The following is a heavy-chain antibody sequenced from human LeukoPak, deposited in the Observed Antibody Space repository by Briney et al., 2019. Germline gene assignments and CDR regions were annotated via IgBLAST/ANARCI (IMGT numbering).Heavy chain of an antibody. V-gene: IGHV1-58*02. Sequence: SVKVSCKASGFTFTSSAMQRVRQARGQRLEWIGWIVVGSGNTNYAQKFQERVTITRDMSTSTAHMELSSLRSEDTAVYYCAADDYAQDDAFDIWGQGTMVTVSS. D-gene: IGHD4-17*01. CDR1: GFTFTSSA. CDR2: IVVGSGNT. J-gene: IGHJ3*02. CDR3: AADDYAQDDAFDI.